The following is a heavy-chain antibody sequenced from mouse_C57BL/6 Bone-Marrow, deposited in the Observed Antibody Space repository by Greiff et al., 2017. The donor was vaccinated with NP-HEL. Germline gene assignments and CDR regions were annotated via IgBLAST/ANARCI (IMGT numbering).Heavy chain of an antibody. Sequence: EVHLVESGGDLVKPGGSLKLSCAASGFTFSSYGMAWVCQTQDKRLEWVATISIGGSYTYYLDSVKGRFTISRDNATNTLYLQMSSLKSEDTAMYYCARREPCGSNVYYFDYWGQGTTLTVSS. CDR1: GFTFSSYG. CDR3: ARREPCGSNVYYFDY. J-gene: IGHJ2*01. D-gene: IGHD1-1*01. V-gene: IGHV5-6*01. CDR2: ISIGGSYT.